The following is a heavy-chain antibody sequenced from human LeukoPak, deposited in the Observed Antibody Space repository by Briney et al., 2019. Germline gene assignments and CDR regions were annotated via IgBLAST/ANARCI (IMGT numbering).Heavy chain of an antibody. Sequence: GGSLRLSCAASGLTVSSNYMSWVRQAPGKGLEWVANIKQDGSERYYVDSVKGRFTISRDNAKNSLYLQMNSLRAVDTAVYYCARGPSGGNGFSYWGLGTLVTVSS. CDR2: IKQDGSER. V-gene: IGHV3-7*04. D-gene: IGHD2-15*01. CDR1: GLTVSSNY. J-gene: IGHJ4*02. CDR3: ARGPSGGNGFSY.